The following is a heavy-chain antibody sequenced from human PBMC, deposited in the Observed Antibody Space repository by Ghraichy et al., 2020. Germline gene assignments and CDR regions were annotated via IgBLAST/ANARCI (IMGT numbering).Heavy chain of an antibody. CDR2: ISGSGDNT. CDR3: AKGAGSGYYLWHYYGMDV. Sequence: GESLNISCAASGFTFSSYAMSWVRQAPGKGLEWVSGISGSGDNTYYADSVKGRFTISRDNSKNTLYLQMNSLRAEDTALYYCAKGAGSGYYLWHYYGMDVWGQGTTVTVSS. CDR1: GFTFSSYA. V-gene: IGHV3-23*01. D-gene: IGHD3-22*01. J-gene: IGHJ6*02.